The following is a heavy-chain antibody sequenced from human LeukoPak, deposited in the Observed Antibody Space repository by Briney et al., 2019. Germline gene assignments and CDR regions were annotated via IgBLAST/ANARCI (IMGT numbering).Heavy chain of an antibody. V-gene: IGHV3-30*02. Sequence: GGSLRLSCAASGFTFTDYGMHWVRQAPGKGLEWVAFIRYDGSNKYYADSVKGRFTISRDNSKNTLYLQMNSLRAEDTAVYYCAKVRSGIAARPPFDYWGQGTLVTVSS. J-gene: IGHJ4*02. CDR1: GFTFTDYG. CDR3: AKVRSGIAARPPFDY. CDR2: IRYDGSNK. D-gene: IGHD6-6*01.